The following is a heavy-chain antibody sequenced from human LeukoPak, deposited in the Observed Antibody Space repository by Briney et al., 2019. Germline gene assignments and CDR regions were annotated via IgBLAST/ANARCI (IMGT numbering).Heavy chain of an antibody. J-gene: IGHJ4*02. CDR1: GVSFIQSW. D-gene: IGHD1-7*01. CDR3: ATAYNWNSGFDC. CDR2: IKRKSDGETT. V-gene: IGHV3-15*01. Sequence: GGSLRLSCVVSGVSFIQSWMSWVRQAPGKGLEWVGRIKRKSDGETTEYAAPVKGRFTISRDNSKNTLYLQMNSLRAEDTAVYYCATAYNWNSGFDCWGQGTLVTVSS.